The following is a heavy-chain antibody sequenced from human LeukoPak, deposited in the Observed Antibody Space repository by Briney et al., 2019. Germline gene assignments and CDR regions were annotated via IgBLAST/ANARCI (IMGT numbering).Heavy chain of an antibody. CDR3: TRAPGGDVYLFDC. V-gene: IGHV4-4*07. Sequence: SETLSLTCTVSGGSLNSFYWSWIRQPAGKGLEWIGHTHTSGSTNYNPSLKSRVTMSVDTSKNQFSLKLSSVTAADTAVYFCTRAPGGDVYLFDCWGQGTLVTVSS. CDR2: THTSGST. J-gene: IGHJ4*02. D-gene: IGHD5/OR15-5a*01. CDR1: GGSLNSFY.